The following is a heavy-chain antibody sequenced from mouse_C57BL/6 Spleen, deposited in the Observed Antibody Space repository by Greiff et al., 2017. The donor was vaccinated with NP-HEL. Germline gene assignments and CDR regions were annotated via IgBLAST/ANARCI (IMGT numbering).Heavy chain of an antibody. V-gene: IGHV1-82*01. CDR2: IYPGDGDT. D-gene: IGHD2-5*01. CDR3: AREDSNYVAWFAY. Sequence: VKLVESGPELVKPGASVKISCKASGYAFSSSWMNWVKQRPGKGLEWIGRIYPGDGDTNYNGKFKGKATLTADKSSSTAYMQLSSLTSEDSAVYFCAREDSNYVAWFAYWGQGTLVTVSA. J-gene: IGHJ3*01. CDR1: GYAFSSSW.